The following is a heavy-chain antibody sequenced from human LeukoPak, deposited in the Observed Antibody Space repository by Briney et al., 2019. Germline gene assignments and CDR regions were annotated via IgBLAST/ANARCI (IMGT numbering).Heavy chain of an antibody. CDR2: IYTSGST. Sequence: PAQTLSLTCTVSGGSISSGSYYWSWIRQPAGKGLEWIGRIYTSGSTNYNPSLKSRVTISVDTSKNQFSLKLSSVTAADTAVYYCARAGLMYYYDNSGYYYQGWFDPWGQGTLATVSS. D-gene: IGHD3-22*01. V-gene: IGHV4-61*02. J-gene: IGHJ5*02. CDR1: GGSISSGSYY. CDR3: ARAGLMYYYDNSGYYYQGWFDP.